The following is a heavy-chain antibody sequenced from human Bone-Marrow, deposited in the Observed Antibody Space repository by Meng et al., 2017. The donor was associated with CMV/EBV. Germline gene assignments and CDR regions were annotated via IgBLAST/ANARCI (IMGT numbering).Heavy chain of an antibody. CDR2: IYYSGST. D-gene: IGHD6-6*01. CDR1: GGSISSSSYY. J-gene: IGHJ4*02. Sequence: SETLSLTCTVSGGSISSSSYYWGWIRQPPGKGLEWIGSIYYSGSTYYNPSLRSRVTMSLDTSKNQFSLELSSVTAADTALYYCARISSSSRPNFEYWGQGTLVTVYS. CDR3: ARISSSSRPNFEY. V-gene: IGHV4-39*07.